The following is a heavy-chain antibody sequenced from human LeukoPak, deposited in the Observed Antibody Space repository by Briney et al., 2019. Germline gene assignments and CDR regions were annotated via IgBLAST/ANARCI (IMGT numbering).Heavy chain of an antibody. CDR3: AKDPRYSSGWYEEDY. V-gene: IGHV3-23*01. CDR2: IGGSGGST. J-gene: IGHJ4*02. D-gene: IGHD6-19*01. CDR1: GFTFSSYA. Sequence: GGSLRLSCAASGFTFSSYAMSWVRQAPGKGLEWVSAIGGSGGSTYYADSVKGRFTISRDNSKNTLYLQMNSLRAEDTAVYYCAKDPRYSSGWYEEDYWGQGTLVTVSS.